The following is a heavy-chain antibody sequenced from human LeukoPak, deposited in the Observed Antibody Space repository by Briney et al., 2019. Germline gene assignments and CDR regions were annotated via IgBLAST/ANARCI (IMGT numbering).Heavy chain of an antibody. D-gene: IGHD3-3*01. CDR2: ISGSGGST. J-gene: IGHJ4*02. CDR3: ASEDGGNYDFWSGYYLGY. Sequence: PGGSLRLSCAASGFTFSSYAMSWVRQAPGKGLEWVSAISGSGGSTYYADSVKGRFTISRDNSKNTLYLQMNSLRAQDTAVYYCASEDGGNYDFWSGYYLGYWGQGTLVTVSS. V-gene: IGHV3-23*01. CDR1: GFTFSSYA.